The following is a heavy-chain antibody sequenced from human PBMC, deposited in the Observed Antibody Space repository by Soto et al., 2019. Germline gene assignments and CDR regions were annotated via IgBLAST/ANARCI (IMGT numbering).Heavy chain of an antibody. J-gene: IGHJ6*02. D-gene: IGHD6-6*01. CDR2: ISSSSSYI. CDR3: ARDLDSSSSPGHYYYGMDV. CDR1: GFTFSSYS. Sequence: EVQLVESGGGLVKPGGSLRLSCAASGFTFSSYSMNWVRQAPGKGLEWVSSISSSSSYIYYADSVKGRFTISRDNAKNSLYLQMNSLRAEDTAVYYCARDLDSSSSPGHYYYGMDVWGQGTTVTVS. V-gene: IGHV3-21*01.